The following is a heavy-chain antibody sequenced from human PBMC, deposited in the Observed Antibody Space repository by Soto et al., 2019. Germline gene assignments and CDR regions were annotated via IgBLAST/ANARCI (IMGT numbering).Heavy chain of an antibody. Sequence: GGSLRLSCEASGFTFSDHYMDWVRQAPGKGLEWVGCIRKKANSYTTEYAASVKGRFTISRDDSKNSMYLQLNSLKTEDTAVYFCARISTLSYFDFWGQGTLVTVSS. J-gene: IGHJ4*02. CDR1: GFTFSDHY. V-gene: IGHV3-72*01. CDR2: IRKKANSYTT. CDR3: ARISTLSYFDF.